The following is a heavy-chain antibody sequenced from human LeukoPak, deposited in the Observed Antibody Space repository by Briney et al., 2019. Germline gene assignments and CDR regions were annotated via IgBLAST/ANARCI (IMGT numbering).Heavy chain of an antibody. CDR1: GYSISSGYY. D-gene: IGHD6-19*01. CDR3: ARAVAGTRDWFDR. V-gene: IGHV4-38-2*01. CDR2: IYHSGST. J-gene: IGHJ5*02. Sequence: SETLSLTCAVSGYSISSGYYWGWIRQPPGKGLEWIGSIYHSGSTYYNPSLKSRITISVDTSKNRFSLNLTSVTAADTAVYSCARAVAGTRDWFDRWGQGTLVTVSS.